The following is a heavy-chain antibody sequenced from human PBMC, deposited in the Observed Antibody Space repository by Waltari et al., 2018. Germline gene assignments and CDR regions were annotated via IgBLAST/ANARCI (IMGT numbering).Heavy chain of an antibody. CDR2: IYYSGST. CDR3: ARDDFWSARGPLDV. J-gene: IGHJ6*02. CDR1: GGSISSSSYY. D-gene: IGHD3-3*01. Sequence: QLQLQESGPGLVKPSETLSLTCTVSGGSISSSSYYWGWIRQPPGKGLEWIGSIYYSGSTYYNPSLKSRVTISVDTSKNSLYLQMNSLRAEDTAVYYCARDDFWSARGPLDVWGQGTTVTVSS. V-gene: IGHV4-39*02.